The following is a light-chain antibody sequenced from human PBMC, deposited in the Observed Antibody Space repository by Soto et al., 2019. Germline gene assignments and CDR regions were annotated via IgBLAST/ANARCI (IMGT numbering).Light chain of an antibody. V-gene: IGKV2-30*01. Sequence: DVVMTQSPLSLPVTLGQPASISCRSSQSLVYSDGNAYLNWFHQRPGQSPRRLIYKVSNRDSGVPDRFSGSGSGTDFTLTITRVEAEDVGIYYCMQDTHWPPTFGRGTKVEIK. CDR2: KVS. CDR3: MQDTHWPPT. J-gene: IGKJ1*01. CDR1: QSLVYSDGNAY.